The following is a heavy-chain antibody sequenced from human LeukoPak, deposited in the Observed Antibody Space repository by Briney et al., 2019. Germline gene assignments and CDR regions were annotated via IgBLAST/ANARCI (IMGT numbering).Heavy chain of an antibody. CDR1: GFTFSSYG. Sequence: GGSLRLSCAASGFTFSSYGMTWVRQAPGKGLEWVSSISGSGVGTYYADSVKGRFTISRDNSKNTLYLQMNSLRAEDTAIYHCAKSRSGYYYKSFDPWGQGTVVTVSS. J-gene: IGHJ5*02. CDR2: ISGSGVGT. D-gene: IGHD3-22*01. CDR3: AKSRSGYYYKSFDP. V-gene: IGHV3-23*01.